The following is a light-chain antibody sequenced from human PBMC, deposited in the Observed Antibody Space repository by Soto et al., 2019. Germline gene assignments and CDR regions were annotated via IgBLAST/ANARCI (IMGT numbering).Light chain of an antibody. Sequence: DIQMTHSPSSLSASVLYIVTITFRASQSISSYLNWYQQKPGKAPKLLIYAASSLQSGVPSRFSGSGSGTDFTLTISSLQPEDFATYYCKQSYRLRTFGQGTKVDIK. CDR2: AAS. J-gene: IGKJ1*01. CDR3: KQSYRLRT. V-gene: IGKV1-39*01. CDR1: QSISSY.